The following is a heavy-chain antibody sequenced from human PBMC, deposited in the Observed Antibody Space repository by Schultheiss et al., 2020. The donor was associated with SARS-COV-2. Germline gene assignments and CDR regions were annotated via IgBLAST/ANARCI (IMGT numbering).Heavy chain of an antibody. Sequence: SETLSLTCTVSGASISSYYWSWIRQPPGKGLEWIANIYYSGGTNYNPSLKSRVAISVDTSKNQFSLRLSSVTAADTAVYYCARGDGDSPFDPWGQGTLVTVSS. CDR3: ARGDGDSPFDP. J-gene: IGHJ5*02. D-gene: IGHD4-17*01. CDR2: IYYSGGT. V-gene: IGHV4-59*01. CDR1: GASISSYY.